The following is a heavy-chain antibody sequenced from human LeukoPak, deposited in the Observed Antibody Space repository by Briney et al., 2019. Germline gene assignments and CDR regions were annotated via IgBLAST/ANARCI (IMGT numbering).Heavy chain of an antibody. D-gene: IGHD6-6*01. CDR1: GGSISSYY. V-gene: IGHV4-59*12. CDR3: ARTSSSLGYMDV. Sequence: SETLSLTCTVSGGSISSYYWSWIRQPPGKGLEWIGYIYYSGSTNYNPSLKSRVTISVDTSKNQFSLKLSSVTAADTAVYYCARTSSSLGYMDVWGKGTTVTVSS. J-gene: IGHJ6*03. CDR2: IYYSGST.